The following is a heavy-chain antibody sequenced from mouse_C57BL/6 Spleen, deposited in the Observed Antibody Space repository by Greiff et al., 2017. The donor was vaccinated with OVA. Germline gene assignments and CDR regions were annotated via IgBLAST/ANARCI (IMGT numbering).Heavy chain of an antibody. CDR1: GFTFSDYG. J-gene: IGHJ2*01. CDR3: ARPTWGY. Sequence: EVQVVESGGGLVKPGGSLKLSCAASGFTFSDYGMHWVRQAPEKGLEWVAYISSGSSTIYYADTVKGRFTISRDNAKNTLFLQMTRLGSEDTAMCYCARPTWGYWGQGTTLTVSS. CDR2: ISSGSSTI. D-gene: IGHD4-1*01. V-gene: IGHV5-17*01.